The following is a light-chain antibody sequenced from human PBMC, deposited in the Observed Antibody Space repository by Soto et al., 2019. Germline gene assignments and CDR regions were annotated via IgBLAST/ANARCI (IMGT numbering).Light chain of an antibody. V-gene: IGKV3-20*01. J-gene: IGKJ5*01. CDR1: QSVGSS. Sequence: EIVLTQSPATLSLSPGERATLSCRASQSVGSSLAWYQQNLGQAPRLLIYAASDRATGIPARFSGSGSGTDFTLTISRLEPEDFAVYYCQQYGSSPITFGEGTRLEI. CDR3: QQYGSSPIT. CDR2: AAS.